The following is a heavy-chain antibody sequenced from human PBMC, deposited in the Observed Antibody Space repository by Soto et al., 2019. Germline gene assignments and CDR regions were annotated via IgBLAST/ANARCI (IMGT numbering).Heavy chain of an antibody. V-gene: IGHV3-48*02. CDR2: ISSSSSTI. D-gene: IGHD3-22*01. Sequence: GGSLRVSCAASGFTFSSYSMNWVRQAPGKGLEWVSYISSSSSTIYYADSVKGRFTISRDNAKNSLYLQMNSLRDEDTAVYYCARDRYGVEYYDSSGYSGIFDYWGQGILVTVSS. CDR3: ARDRYGVEYYDSSGYSGIFDY. J-gene: IGHJ4*02. CDR1: GFTFSSYS.